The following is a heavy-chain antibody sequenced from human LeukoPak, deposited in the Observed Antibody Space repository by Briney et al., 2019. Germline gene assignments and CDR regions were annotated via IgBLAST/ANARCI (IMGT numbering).Heavy chain of an antibody. V-gene: IGHV3-21*04. CDR2: ISSSSSYI. D-gene: IGHD2-8*01. CDR3: AKDLMAYYYYYGMDV. Sequence: GGSLRLSCAASGFTFSSYSMNWVRQAPGKGLEWVSSISSSSSYIYYADSVKGRFTISRDNAKNSLYLQMNSLRAEDTAVYYCAKDLMAYYYYYGMDVWGQGTTVTVSS. J-gene: IGHJ6*02. CDR1: GFTFSSYS.